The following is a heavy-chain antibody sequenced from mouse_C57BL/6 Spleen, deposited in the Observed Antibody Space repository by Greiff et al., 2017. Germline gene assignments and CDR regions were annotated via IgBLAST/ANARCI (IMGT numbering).Heavy chain of an antibody. D-gene: IGHD2-3*01. V-gene: IGHV2-9*01. CDR1: GFSLTSYG. J-gene: IGHJ3*01. CDR3: AKHEEGPMMVTAWFAY. Sequence: QVQLKESGPGLVAPSQSLSITCTVSGFSLTSYGVDWVRQPPGKGLEWLGVIWGGGSTNYNSALMSRLRISKDNSKSQVFLKMNSLQTDDTAMYYWAKHEEGPMMVTAWFAYWGQGTLVTVSA. CDR2: IWGGGST.